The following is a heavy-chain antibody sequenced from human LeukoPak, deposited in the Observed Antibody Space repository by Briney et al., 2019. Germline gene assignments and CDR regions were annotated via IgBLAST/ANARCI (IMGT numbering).Heavy chain of an antibody. CDR2: IDYSGST. CDR3: ARPTRSFGMDV. V-gene: IGHV4-59*01. D-gene: IGHD1-26*01. J-gene: IGHJ6*02. Sequence: PSETLSLTCTVPGGSISSYYWGWIRQPPGKGLEWIGYIDYSGSTNYNPSLKSRVTISVDTSKNQFSLKLSSVTAADTAVYYCARPTRSFGMDVWGQGTTVTVSS. CDR1: GGSISSYY.